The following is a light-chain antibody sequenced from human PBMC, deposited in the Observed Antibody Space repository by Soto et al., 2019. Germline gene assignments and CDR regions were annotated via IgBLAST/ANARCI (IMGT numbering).Light chain of an antibody. J-gene: IGLJ1*01. CDR3: SSYAGSYTYV. V-gene: IGLV2-11*01. CDR1: SSDVGGYNY. CDR2: DVN. Sequence: QSVLTQPPSVSGSPGQSVTISCTGTSSDVGGYNYVSWYQQHPGKVPKPMIYDVNKRPSGVPDRFSGYKSGNTASLTISGLQAEDEADYYCSSYAGSYTYVFGTGTKLTVL.